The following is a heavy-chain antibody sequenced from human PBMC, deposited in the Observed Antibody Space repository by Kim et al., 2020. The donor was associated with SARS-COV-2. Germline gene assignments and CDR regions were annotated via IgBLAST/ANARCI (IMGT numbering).Heavy chain of an antibody. V-gene: IGHV1-46*01. CDR1: GYTFISYY. CDR3: ARDGIAAAGTEYYYYYGMDV. D-gene: IGHD6-13*01. Sequence: ASVKVSCKASGYTFISYYMHWVRQAPGQGLEWMGIINPSGGSTSYSQKFQGRVTMTRDTSTSTVYMELSSLRSEDTAVYYCARDGIAAAGTEYYYYYGMDVWGQGNTVTVSS. J-gene: IGHJ6*02. CDR2: INPSGGST.